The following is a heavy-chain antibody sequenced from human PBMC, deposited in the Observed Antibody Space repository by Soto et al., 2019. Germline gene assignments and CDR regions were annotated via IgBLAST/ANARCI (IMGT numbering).Heavy chain of an antibody. J-gene: IGHJ4*02. CDR3: ARGITGTRQIDY. CDR2: IWYDGSNK. V-gene: IGHV3-33*08. D-gene: IGHD1-7*01. Sequence: PGGSLRLSCAASGFTFSSYAMSWVRQAPGKGLEWVAVIWYDGSNKYYADSVKGRFTISRDNSKNTLYLQMNSLRAEDTAVYYCARGITGTRQIDYWGQGTLVTVSS. CDR1: GFTFSSYA.